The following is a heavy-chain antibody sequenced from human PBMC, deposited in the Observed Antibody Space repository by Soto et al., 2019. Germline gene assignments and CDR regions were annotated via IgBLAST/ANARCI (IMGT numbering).Heavy chain of an antibody. CDR3: ARAGDMNYYYYAMHV. Sequence: PSETLSLTCTVSGASFSSDTYYWGWIRQPPGKGLEWVGSASYSGSTYYNPSLRSRVTMSVDPSKNQFSLKLTSVTAADTAVFYCARAGDMNYYYYAMHVWGQGSTVTVSS. D-gene: IGHD2-15*01. J-gene: IGHJ6*02. CDR1: GASFSSDTYY. CDR2: ASYSGST. V-gene: IGHV4-39*01.